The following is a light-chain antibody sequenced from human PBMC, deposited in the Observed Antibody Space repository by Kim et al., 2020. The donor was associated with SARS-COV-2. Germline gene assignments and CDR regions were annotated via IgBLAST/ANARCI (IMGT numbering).Light chain of an antibody. CDR2: DAS. Sequence: DIQMTQSPSSLSASVGDRVTITYQASQDISNYLNWYQQKPGKAPKLLIYDASNLETGVPSRFSGSGSGTDFTFTISSLQPEDIATYYCQQYDNLQGLTFGGGTKVDI. CDR1: QDISNY. CDR3: QQYDNLQGLT. V-gene: IGKV1-33*01. J-gene: IGKJ4*01.